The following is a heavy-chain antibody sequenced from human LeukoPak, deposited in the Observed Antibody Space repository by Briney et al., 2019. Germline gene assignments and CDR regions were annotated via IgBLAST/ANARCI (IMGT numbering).Heavy chain of an antibody. D-gene: IGHD2-2*02. CDR2: ISSSSSYI. CDR1: GFTFSSYS. CDR3: ARDAPDCSSTSCYTKYYYYMDV. J-gene: IGHJ6*03. V-gene: IGHV3-21*01. Sequence: GGSLRLSCAASGFTFSSYSMNWVRQAPGKGLEWVSSISSSSSYIYYADSVKGRFTISRDNAKNSLYLQMNSLRAEDTAVYYCARDAPDCSSTSCYTKYYYYMDVWGKGTTVTVSS.